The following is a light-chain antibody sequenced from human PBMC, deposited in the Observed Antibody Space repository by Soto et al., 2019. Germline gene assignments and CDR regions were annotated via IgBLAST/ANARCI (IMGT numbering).Light chain of an antibody. Sequence: DCQVTQSPSTLSASVGDRVTITFRASQNIYTWLAWYQQKPGIAPKLLIHKASTLESGVPSRFSGSGYGTEFTLTISGLQPEDSATYYCQQYERYSTFGQGTKVDI. CDR2: KAS. CDR3: QQYERYST. V-gene: IGKV1-5*03. CDR1: QNIYTW. J-gene: IGKJ1*01.